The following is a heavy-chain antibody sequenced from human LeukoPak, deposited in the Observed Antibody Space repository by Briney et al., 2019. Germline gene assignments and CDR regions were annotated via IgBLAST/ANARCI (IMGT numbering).Heavy chain of an antibody. V-gene: IGHV4-34*01. CDR3: ARGPYYYGSASYLNY. CDR2: INHSGST. Sequence: PSETLSLTCAVYGGSFSGYYWSWIRQPPGKGLEWIGEINHSGSTNYNPSLKSRVTISVDTSKDQLSLKLSSVTAADTAVYYCARGPYYYGSASYLNYWGQGTLVTVSS. D-gene: IGHD3-10*01. CDR1: GGSFSGYY. J-gene: IGHJ4*02.